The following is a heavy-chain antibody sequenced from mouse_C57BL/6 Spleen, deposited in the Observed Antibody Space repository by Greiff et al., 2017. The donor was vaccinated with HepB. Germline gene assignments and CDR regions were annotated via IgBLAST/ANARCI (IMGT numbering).Heavy chain of an antibody. J-gene: IGHJ3*01. D-gene: IGHD3-2*02. Sequence: VQLQQSGAELVKPGASVKISCKASGYAFSSYWMNWVKQRPGKGLEWIGQIYPGDGDTNYNGKFKGKATLTADKSSSTAYMQLSSLTSEDSAVYFCARGGQLRLGWFAYWGQGTLVTVSA. V-gene: IGHV1-80*01. CDR3: ARGGQLRLGWFAY. CDR2: IYPGDGDT. CDR1: GYAFSSYW.